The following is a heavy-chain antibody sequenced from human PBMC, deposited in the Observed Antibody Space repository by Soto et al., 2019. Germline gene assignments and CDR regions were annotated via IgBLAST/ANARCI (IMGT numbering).Heavy chain of an antibody. D-gene: IGHD3-9*01. CDR2: IYYSGST. V-gene: IGHV4-59*01. CDR1: GGSISRYY. CDR3: ARTWYDILTGYHHFDY. J-gene: IGHJ4*02. Sequence: SETLSLTCTVSGGSISRYYWSWIRQPPGKGLEWIGYIYYSGSTNYNPSLKSRVTISVDTSKNQFSLKLSSVTAADTAVYYCARTWYDILTGYHHFDYWGQGTLVTVSS.